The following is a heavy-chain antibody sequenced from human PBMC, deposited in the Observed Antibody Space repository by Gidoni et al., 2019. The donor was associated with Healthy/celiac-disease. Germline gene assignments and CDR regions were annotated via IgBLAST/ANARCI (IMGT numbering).Heavy chain of an antibody. CDR1: GLTFRSYW. V-gene: IGHV3-7*01. J-gene: IGHJ3*02. CDR3: AREDWGIVGATNAFDI. CDR2: IKQDGSEK. Sequence: EVQLVESGGGLVQPGGSLRLSCAASGLTFRSYWMSWGRQAPGKGLEWGANIKQDGSEKYYVDSVKGRFTISRDNAKNSLYLQMNSLRAEDTAVYYCAREDWGIVGATNAFDIWGQGTMVTVSS. D-gene: IGHD1-26*01.